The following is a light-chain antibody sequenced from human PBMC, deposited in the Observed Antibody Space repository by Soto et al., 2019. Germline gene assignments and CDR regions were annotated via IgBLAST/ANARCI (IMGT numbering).Light chain of an antibody. J-gene: IGKJ2*01. CDR2: GAS. V-gene: IGKV1-39*01. Sequence: DIQMTQSPSSLSASVGDRVTITCRASQSISTYLNWYGQKPGKAPNLLIYGASSLHSGVPSRFSGSGSGTDFTLTISRLQPEDFANYFCPQSFSTPYTFGQGTKLEIK. CDR1: QSISTY. CDR3: PQSFSTPYT.